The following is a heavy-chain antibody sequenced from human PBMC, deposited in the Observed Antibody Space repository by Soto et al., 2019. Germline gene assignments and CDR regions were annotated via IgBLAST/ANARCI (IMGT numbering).Heavy chain of an antibody. V-gene: IGHV3-9*01. CDR2: ISWNTDTI. CDR3: AKDRSSSWQFLLDV. CDR1: GFTFGDYA. J-gene: IGHJ6*04. D-gene: IGHD6-13*01. Sequence: PGGSLRLSCAASGFTFGDYAMHWVRQAPGKGLEWVSGISWNTDTIGYADSVKGRFTISRDNAKNSLYLQMNSLRAEDTAFYYCAKDRSSSWQFLLDVWGTGTTVTVSS.